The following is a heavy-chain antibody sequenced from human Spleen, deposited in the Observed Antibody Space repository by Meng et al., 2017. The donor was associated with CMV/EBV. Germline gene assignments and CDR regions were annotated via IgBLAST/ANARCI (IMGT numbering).Heavy chain of an antibody. D-gene: IGHD2-2*01. J-gene: IGHJ6*02. CDR3: ARSTRLNYYYYYGMDV. V-gene: IGHV4-38-2*02. Sequence: SETLSLTCTVSDYSISSGYYWGWIRQPPGKGLEWIGEINHSGSTNYNPSLKSRVTISVDTSKNQFSLKLSSVTAADTAVYYCARSTRLNYYYYYGMDVWGQGTTVTVSS. CDR2: INHSGST. CDR1: DYSISSGYY.